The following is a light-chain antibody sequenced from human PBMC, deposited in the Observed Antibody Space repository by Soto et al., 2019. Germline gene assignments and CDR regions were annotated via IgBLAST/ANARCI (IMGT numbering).Light chain of an antibody. Sequence: EIVLTQSPGTLSLSPGEGATLSCRASQSVNSNYLAWYQQKPGQAPRLLVYGASSRATGIPDRFSGSGSGTDFTLTISRLEPEDFAGYYCQQYHSSPRTFGQGTRVEIK. J-gene: IGKJ1*01. V-gene: IGKV3-20*01. CDR2: GAS. CDR1: QSVNSNY. CDR3: QQYHSSPRT.